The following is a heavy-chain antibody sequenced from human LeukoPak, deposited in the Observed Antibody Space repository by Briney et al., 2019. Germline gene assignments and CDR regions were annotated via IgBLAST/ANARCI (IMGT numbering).Heavy chain of an antibody. Sequence: GGSLRLSCAASGFSFDDYAMHWVRQAPGKGLEWVSGISWNSGSIGYADSVKGRFTISRDNAKNSLYLQMNSLRAEDTALYYCAKAQLSGSGDWLFDYWGQGTLVTVSS. J-gene: IGHJ4*02. D-gene: IGHD2-21*02. CDR3: AKAQLSGSGDWLFDY. CDR1: GFSFDDYA. V-gene: IGHV3-9*01. CDR2: ISWNSGSI.